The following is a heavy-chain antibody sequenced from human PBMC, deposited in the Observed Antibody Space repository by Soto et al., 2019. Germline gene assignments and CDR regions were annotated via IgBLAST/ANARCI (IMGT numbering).Heavy chain of an antibody. D-gene: IGHD2-21*02. CDR3: AKGDRSYCGADCYSDH. V-gene: IGHV3-23*01. Sequence: PGGSLGLSCAASGFTFNNYAMNWVRQAPGKGLEWVSGISGSGGTTYYADSVKGRFTISRDNSRNTLYLQMISLRAGDTAVYYCAKGDRSYCGADCYSDHWGQGTLVTVSS. CDR2: ISGSGGTT. CDR1: GFTFNNYA. J-gene: IGHJ5*02.